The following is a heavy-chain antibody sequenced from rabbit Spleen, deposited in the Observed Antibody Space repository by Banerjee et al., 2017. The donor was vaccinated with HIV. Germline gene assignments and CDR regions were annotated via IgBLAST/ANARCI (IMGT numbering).Heavy chain of an antibody. CDR3: ARDDGSGHYIDGYFNL. J-gene: IGHJ4*01. D-gene: IGHD1-1*01. CDR1: GVSFSSSSY. CDR2: IDSGSSGFT. Sequence: QSLEESGGDLVKPGASLTLTCTASGVSFSSSSYMCWVRQAPGKGLEWIACIDSGSSGFTYFATWAKGRFTCSKTSSTTVTLLMTRLTAADTATYFCARDDGSGHYIDGYFNLWGPGTLVTVS. V-gene: IGHV1S40*01.